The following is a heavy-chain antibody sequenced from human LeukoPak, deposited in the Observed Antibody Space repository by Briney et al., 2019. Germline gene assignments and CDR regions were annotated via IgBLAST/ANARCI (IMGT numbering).Heavy chain of an antibody. CDR1: GFTVSSNY. D-gene: IGHD3-16*01. J-gene: IGHJ4*02. Sequence: GGSLRLSCAASGFTVSSNYMSWVRQAPGRGLEWVSTISGSAGNTDYADSVKGRFTISRDNSHSTLYLQMNSLRAEDTAVYYCAKAGITFGGVFWTDDYWGQGTLVTVSS. CDR2: ISGSAGNT. V-gene: IGHV3-23*01. CDR3: AKAGITFGGVFWTDDY.